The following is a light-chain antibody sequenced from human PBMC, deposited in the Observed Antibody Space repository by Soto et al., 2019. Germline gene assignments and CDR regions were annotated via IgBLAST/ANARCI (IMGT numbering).Light chain of an antibody. CDR3: MQALQTPTYT. CDR2: LGS. J-gene: IGKJ2*01. V-gene: IGKV2-28*01. CDR1: QSILHSNGYNY. Sequence: DIVMTQSPLSLPVTPGEPASISCRSSQSILHSNGYNYLDWYLQKPGQSPQLLIYLGSNRASGVPDRFSGSGSGTDFTLKISRVEAEDVGVYYCMQALQTPTYTFGQGTKLEIK.